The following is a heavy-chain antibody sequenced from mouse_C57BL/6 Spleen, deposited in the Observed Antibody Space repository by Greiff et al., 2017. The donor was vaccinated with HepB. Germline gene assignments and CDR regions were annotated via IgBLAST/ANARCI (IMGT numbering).Heavy chain of an antibody. Sequence: QVQLQQSGAELVKPGASVKMSCKASGYTFTSYWITWVKQRPGQGLEWIGDIYPGSGSTNYNEKFKSKATLTVDTSSSTAYMPLSSLTSEDSAVYYCARTTVARDWYFDVWGTGTTVTVSS. D-gene: IGHD1-1*01. V-gene: IGHV1-55*01. CDR1: GYTFTSYW. CDR3: ARTTVARDWYFDV. J-gene: IGHJ1*03. CDR2: IYPGSGST.